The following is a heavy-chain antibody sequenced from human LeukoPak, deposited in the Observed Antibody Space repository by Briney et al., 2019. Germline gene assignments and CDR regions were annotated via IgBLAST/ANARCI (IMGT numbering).Heavy chain of an antibody. CDR3: ARTVIGLDY. V-gene: IGHV4-34*01. CDR2: INHSGST. J-gene: IGHJ4*02. D-gene: IGHD3-16*02. Sequence: GLEWIGEINHSGSTNYNPSLKSRVTISVDTSKNQFSLKLSSVTAADTAVYYCARTVIGLDYWGQGTLVTVSS.